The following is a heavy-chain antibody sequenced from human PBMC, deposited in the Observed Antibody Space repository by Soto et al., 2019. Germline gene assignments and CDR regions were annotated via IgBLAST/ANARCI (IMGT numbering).Heavy chain of an antibody. Sequence: SETLSLTCAVSGGSISSSNWWSWVRQPPGKGLEWIGEIYHSGSTNYNPSLKSRVTISVDKSKNQFSLKLSSVTAADTAVYYCARDLSIAADGYYYYYGMDVWGQGTTVTVSS. J-gene: IGHJ6*02. CDR1: GGSISSSNW. D-gene: IGHD6-13*01. CDR3: ARDLSIAADGYYYYYGMDV. V-gene: IGHV4-4*02. CDR2: IYHSGST.